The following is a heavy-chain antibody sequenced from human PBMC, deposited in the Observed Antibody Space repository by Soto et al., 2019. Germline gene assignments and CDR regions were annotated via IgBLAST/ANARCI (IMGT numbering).Heavy chain of an antibody. CDR2: MNPNSGNT. CDR1: GYTFTSYD. J-gene: IGHJ4*02. Sequence: QVQLVQSGAEVKKPGASVQVSCKTSGYTFTSYDINWVRQATGHGLEWMGWMNPNSGNTGYAQNLQGRVTMTRNTSISTAYMELSGLRSDDTAVYYCARRRSTSWFSDYWGQGTLVTVSS. D-gene: IGHD6-13*01. CDR3: ARRRSTSWFSDY. V-gene: IGHV1-8*01.